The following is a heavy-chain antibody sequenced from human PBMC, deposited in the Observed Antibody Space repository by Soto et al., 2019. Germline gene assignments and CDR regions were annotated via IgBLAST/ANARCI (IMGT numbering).Heavy chain of an antibody. CDR2: IYYSGIN. CDR3: ARPRGIAPAVWYFDL. J-gene: IGHJ2*01. V-gene: IGHV4-59*02. Sequence: QVQLQESGPGLVKPSETLSLTCTVSGASVTSHYWSWIRQPPGKGLGWIGFIYYSGINDYNPYLKSRAIISLEMSKNPLSLRVSSVTAADTAVYYCARPRGIAPAVWYFDLWGRGTLVTVSS. D-gene: IGHD6-13*01. CDR1: GASVTSHY.